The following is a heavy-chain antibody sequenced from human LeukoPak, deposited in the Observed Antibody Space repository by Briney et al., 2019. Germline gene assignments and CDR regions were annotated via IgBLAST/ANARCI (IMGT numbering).Heavy chain of an antibody. D-gene: IGHD3-10*01. CDR2: IIPIFGTA. CDR1: GVTFSSYA. Sequence: GASVRVSCTASGVTFSSYAISWVRQAPGQGLEWMAGIIPIFGTANYAHTLKGRVTITADKSTSTAYMKLNSLRSEDTAVYYCARVYGSGSYPDYWGQGTLVTVSS. CDR3: ARVYGSGSYPDY. V-gene: IGHV1-69*06. J-gene: IGHJ4*02.